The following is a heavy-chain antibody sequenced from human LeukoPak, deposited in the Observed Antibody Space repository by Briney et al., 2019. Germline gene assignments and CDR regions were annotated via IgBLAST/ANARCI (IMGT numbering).Heavy chain of an antibody. J-gene: IGHJ4*02. Sequence: PSETLSLTCNVSGASMSSNYWSWIRQPPGKGLEWIGYIYHSGNTIYSPSLESRVTMSVDESKNQFSLRVHFVSAADTAVYYCASTRRAAVAGRFDSWGQGTLVTVSS. CDR2: IYHSGNT. D-gene: IGHD6-19*01. CDR1: GASMSSNY. V-gene: IGHV4-4*09. CDR3: ASTRRAAVAGRFDS.